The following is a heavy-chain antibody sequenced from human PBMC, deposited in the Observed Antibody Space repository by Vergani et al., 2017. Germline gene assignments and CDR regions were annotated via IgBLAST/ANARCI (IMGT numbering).Heavy chain of an antibody. CDR3: ARGRRELLRTSSTLYLDY. V-gene: IGHV4-39*01. CDR2: IYYSGST. D-gene: IGHD1-26*01. J-gene: IGHJ4*02. CDR1: GGSISSSSYY. Sequence: QLQLQESGPGLVKPSETLSLTCTVSGGSISSSSYYWGWIRQPPGKGLEWIGSIYYSGSTYYNPSLKSRVTISVDTSKNQFSLKLSSVTAADTAVYYCARGRRELLRTSSTLYLDYWGQGTLVTVSS.